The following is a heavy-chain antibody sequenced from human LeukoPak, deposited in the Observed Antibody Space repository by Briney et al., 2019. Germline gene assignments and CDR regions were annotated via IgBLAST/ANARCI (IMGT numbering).Heavy chain of an antibody. J-gene: IGHJ6*04. D-gene: IGHD6-13*01. CDR3: ALGGRFGAAAQGGYYYGMDV. CDR2: IIPIFGTA. CDR1: GGTFSSYA. Sequence: GASVKVSCKASGGTFSSYAISWVRQAPGQGLEWMGGIIPIFGTANYAQKFQGRVTITADKSTSTAYMELSSLRSEDTAVYYCALGGRFGAAAQGGYYYGMDVWGKGTTVTVSS. V-gene: IGHV1-69*06.